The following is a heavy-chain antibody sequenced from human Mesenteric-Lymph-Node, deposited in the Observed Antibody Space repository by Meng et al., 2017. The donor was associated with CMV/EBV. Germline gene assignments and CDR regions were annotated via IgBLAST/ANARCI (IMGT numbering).Heavy chain of an antibody. CDR3: AREVGAALLFDS. CDR1: GGSNSSGGYY. Sequence: VSGGSNSSGGYYGSWSRQKPGKGLEWIGYIYYTGGTYYNPSLKTRVTISVDMYEKQFSLTLTSVTAADTAVYYCAREVGAALLFDSWGQGTLVTVSS. D-gene: IGHD2-15*01. V-gene: IGHV4-31*02. CDR2: IYYTGGT. J-gene: IGHJ4*02.